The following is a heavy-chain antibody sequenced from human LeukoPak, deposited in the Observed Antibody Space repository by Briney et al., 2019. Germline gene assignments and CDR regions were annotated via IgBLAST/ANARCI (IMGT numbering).Heavy chain of an antibody. CDR2: ISAYNGNT. D-gene: IGHD3-3*01. Sequence: HRASVKVPCKASGYTFTSYGISWVRQAPGQGLEWMGWISAYNGNTNYAQKLQGRVTMTTDTSTSTAYMELRSLRSDDTAVYYCARDFWRYYDFWSGYWSHWGQGTLVTVSS. CDR1: GYTFTSYG. J-gene: IGHJ4*02. CDR3: ARDFWRYYDFWSGYWSH. V-gene: IGHV1-18*01.